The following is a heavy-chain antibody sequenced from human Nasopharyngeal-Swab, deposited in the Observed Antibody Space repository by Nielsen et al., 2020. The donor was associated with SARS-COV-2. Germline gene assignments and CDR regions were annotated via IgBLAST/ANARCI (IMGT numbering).Heavy chain of an antibody. CDR1: GGSFSGYY. Sequence: SETLSLTCAVYGGSFSGYYWSWIRQPPGKGLEWIGEINHSGSTNYNPSLKSRVTISVDTSKNQFSLKLSSVTAADTAVYYCARVPLSPSYDILTGHIQDYWGQGTLVTVSS. D-gene: IGHD3-9*01. V-gene: IGHV4-34*01. J-gene: IGHJ4*02. CDR3: ARVPLSPSYDILTGHIQDY. CDR2: INHSGST.